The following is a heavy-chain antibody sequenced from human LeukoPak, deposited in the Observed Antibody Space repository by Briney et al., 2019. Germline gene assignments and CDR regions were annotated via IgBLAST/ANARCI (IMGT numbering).Heavy chain of an antibody. CDR3: ARAAYDYGDPILHFDY. Sequence: SVKVSCKASGGTFSSYAISWVRQAPGQGLEWMGRIIPIFGIANYAQKFQGRVTITADKSTSTAYMELSSLRSEDTAVYYCARAAYDYGDPILHFDYWGRRTLVTVSS. CDR1: GGTFSSYA. V-gene: IGHV1-69*04. J-gene: IGHJ4*02. D-gene: IGHD4-17*01. CDR2: IIPIFGIA.